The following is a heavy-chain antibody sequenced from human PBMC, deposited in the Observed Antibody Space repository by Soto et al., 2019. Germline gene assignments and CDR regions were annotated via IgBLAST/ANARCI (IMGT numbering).Heavy chain of an antibody. Sequence: QITLNESGPTLVKPTQTLTLTCTFSGFSLTTSGVGVGWIRQSPGKAPEWLGLIYWDDDKRYSPSLKSRLTITNDTSKNQVVLKMANLDTADTATYYCAHRVLRTVFGLVTTTAIYFDFWGQGTPVAVSS. D-gene: IGHD3-3*01. V-gene: IGHV2-5*02. CDR1: GFSLTTSGVG. CDR3: AHRVLRTVFGLVTTTAIYFDF. CDR2: IYWDDDK. J-gene: IGHJ4*02.